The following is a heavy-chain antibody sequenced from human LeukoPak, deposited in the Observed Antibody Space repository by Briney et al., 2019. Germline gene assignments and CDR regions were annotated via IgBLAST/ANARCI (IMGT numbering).Heavy chain of an antibody. CDR1: GFTFNNYA. CDR2: ITSSGGST. CDR3: AKINPHYSDSSGRRGPIDY. Sequence: PGGSLRLSCAASGFTFNNYAMNWVRQAPGKGLEWVSGITSSGGSTYNADSVKGRFTISRDNSKNTLYLQMNSLRSEDTAIYFCAKINPHYSDSSGRRGPIDYWGQGALVTVSS. J-gene: IGHJ4*02. V-gene: IGHV3-23*01. D-gene: IGHD3-22*01.